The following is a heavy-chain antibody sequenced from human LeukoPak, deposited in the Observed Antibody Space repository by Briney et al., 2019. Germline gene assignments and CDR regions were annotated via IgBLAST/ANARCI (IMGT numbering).Heavy chain of an antibody. Sequence: GGSLRLSCAASGFTFSSYGMHWVRQAPGKGLEWVAVIWYDGSNKYYADSVKGRFTISRDNSKNTLYLQMNSLRAEDTAVYYCAKGASLGQWLANWGQGALVTVSS. CDR1: GFTFSSYG. D-gene: IGHD6-19*01. CDR3: AKGASLGQWLAN. J-gene: IGHJ4*02. CDR2: IWYDGSNK. V-gene: IGHV3-33*06.